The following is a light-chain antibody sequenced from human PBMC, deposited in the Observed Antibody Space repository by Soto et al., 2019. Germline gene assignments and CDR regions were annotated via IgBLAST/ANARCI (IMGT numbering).Light chain of an antibody. Sequence: ENVLTQSPGTLSLSPGERATLSCRASQSVSSSQLAWYQQKPGQAPRLLMYGASSRTTGIPDRFSGGGSGADFTLTIRKLKPEDFGVNYSKQYHNSILMFGQGTKVEIK. CDR2: GAS. CDR3: KQYHNSILM. J-gene: IGKJ1*01. V-gene: IGKV3-20*01. CDR1: QSVSSSQ.